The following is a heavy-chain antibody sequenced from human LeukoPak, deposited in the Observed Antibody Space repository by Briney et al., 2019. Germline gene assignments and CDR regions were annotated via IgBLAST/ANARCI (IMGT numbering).Heavy chain of an antibody. CDR2: ISAYNGNT. CDR1: GYTFTSYG. CDR3: ARDLWDCSGGSCYPPLGYSYGWYDAFDI. D-gene: IGHD2-15*01. Sequence: ASVKVSCKASGYTFTSYGISWVRQAPGQGLEWMGWISAYNGNTNYAQKLQGRVTMTTDTSTSTAYMELRSLRSDDTAVYYRARDLWDCSGGSCYPPLGYSYGWYDAFDIWGQGTMVTVSS. V-gene: IGHV1-18*01. J-gene: IGHJ3*02.